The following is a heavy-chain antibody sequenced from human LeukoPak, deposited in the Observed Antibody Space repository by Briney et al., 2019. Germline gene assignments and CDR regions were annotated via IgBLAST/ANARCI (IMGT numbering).Heavy chain of an antibody. CDR2: ISGSSTSI. J-gene: IGHJ4*02. D-gene: IGHD2-2*01. CDR3: ARWYCTSTSCRAFDY. Sequence: GGSLRLSCAASGFTFSTYTMNWVRQAPGKGLEWVSAISGSSTSIYYADSLKGRFTISRDNAKNSLYLQMNSLRAEDTAVYYCARWYCTSTSCRAFDYWGQGILVTVSS. V-gene: IGHV3-21*01. CDR1: GFTFSTYT.